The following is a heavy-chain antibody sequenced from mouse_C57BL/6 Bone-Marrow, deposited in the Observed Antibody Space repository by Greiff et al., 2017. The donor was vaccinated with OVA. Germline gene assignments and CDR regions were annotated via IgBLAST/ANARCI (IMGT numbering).Heavy chain of an antibody. D-gene: IGHD2-1*01. CDR1: GYSITSGYY. CDR3: ARVSCNYLIAY. V-gene: IGHV3-6*01. J-gene: IGHJ3*01. CDR2: ISYDGSN. Sequence: EVKLMESGPGLVKPSQSLSLTCSVTGYSITSGYYWNWIRQFPGNKLEWMGYISYDGSNNYNPSLKNRISITRDTSKNQFFLKLNSVTTEDTATYYCARVSCNYLIAYWGQGTLVTVSA.